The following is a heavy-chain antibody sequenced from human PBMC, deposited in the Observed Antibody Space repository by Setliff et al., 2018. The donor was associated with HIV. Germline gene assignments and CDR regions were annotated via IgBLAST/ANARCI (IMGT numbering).Heavy chain of an antibody. Sequence: ASVKVSCKASGYTFSNYGIIWVRQAPGQGLEWMGWISAYNGDTKYAQKVQGRVTMTTDISTNTAYMELKTLRSADTAVYYCARGGSGNYYPYYYHMDVWGKGTTVTVSS. V-gene: IGHV1-18*01. D-gene: IGHD3-10*01. CDR3: ARGGSGNYYPYYYHMDV. J-gene: IGHJ6*03. CDR2: ISAYNGDT. CDR1: GYTFSNYG.